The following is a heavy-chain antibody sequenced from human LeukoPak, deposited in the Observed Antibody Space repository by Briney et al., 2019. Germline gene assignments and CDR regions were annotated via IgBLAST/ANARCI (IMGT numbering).Heavy chain of an antibody. Sequence: GRSLRLSCAASGFTFDDYAMHWVRQAPGKGLEWVSGISWNSGSIGYADSVKGRFTISRDNAKNSLYLQMNSLRAEDTALYHCAKDGTMVRGVITHFDYWGQGTLVTVSS. CDR1: GFTFDDYA. V-gene: IGHV3-9*01. J-gene: IGHJ4*02. CDR3: AKDGTMVRGVITHFDY. CDR2: ISWNSGSI. D-gene: IGHD3-10*01.